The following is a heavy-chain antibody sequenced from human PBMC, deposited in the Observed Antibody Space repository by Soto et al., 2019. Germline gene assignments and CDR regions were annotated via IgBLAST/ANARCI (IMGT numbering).Heavy chain of an antibody. CDR1: GDPVSSGSYY. CDR3: AAKLGTTHYFDF. Sequence: QVQLQESGPGLVQPSQTLSLTCSVSGDPVSSGSYYWTWVRQHPVKGLEWIGYIYHTGSTYYNPSLQGRFIMSIDTSKNQFSLHLYSVTAADTAVYFCAAKLGTTHYFDFWGQGSLVAVSS. D-gene: IGHD7-27*01. V-gene: IGHV4-31*03. CDR2: IYHTGST. J-gene: IGHJ4*02.